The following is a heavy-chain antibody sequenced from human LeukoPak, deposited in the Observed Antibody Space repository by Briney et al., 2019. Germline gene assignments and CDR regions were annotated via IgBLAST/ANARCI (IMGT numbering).Heavy chain of an antibody. CDR3: ARDDAGAVANYYYYGMDV. D-gene: IGHD6-19*01. V-gene: IGHV3-11*01. CDR2: ISSSGSTI. Sequence: PGGSLRLSCAASGFTFSDYYMSWIRQAPGKGLEWVSYISSSGSTIYYADSVKGRFTISRDNAKNSLYLQMNSLRAEDTAVYYCARDDAGAVANYYYYGMDVWGQGTTVTDSS. CDR1: GFTFSDYY. J-gene: IGHJ6*02.